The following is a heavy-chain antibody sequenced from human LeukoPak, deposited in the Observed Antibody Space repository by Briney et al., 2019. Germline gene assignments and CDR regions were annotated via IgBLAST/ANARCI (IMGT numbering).Heavy chain of an antibody. Sequence: ASVKVSCKASGYTFTSYYMHWVRQAPGQGLEWMGIINPSGGSTSYAQKFQGRVTMTRDTSTSTVYMELSSLRSEDTAVYYCATRADSSSWAYYYYMDVWGKGTTVTVSS. CDR1: GYTFTSYY. V-gene: IGHV1-46*01. J-gene: IGHJ6*03. D-gene: IGHD6-13*01. CDR2: INPSGGST. CDR3: ATRADSSSWAYYYYMDV.